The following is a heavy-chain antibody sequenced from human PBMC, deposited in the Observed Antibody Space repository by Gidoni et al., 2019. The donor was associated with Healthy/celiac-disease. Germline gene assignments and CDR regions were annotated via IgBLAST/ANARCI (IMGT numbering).Heavy chain of an antibody. CDR3: AKDTEVITVTNFDY. J-gene: IGHJ4*02. CDR2: ISWNSGSI. Sequence: EVQLVESGGGLVQPGRSLRLSCAASGFTFDDYAMHWVRQAPGKGLEWVSGISWNSGSIGYADSVKGRFTISRDNAKNSLYLQMNSLRAEDTALYYCAKDTEVITVTNFDYWGQGTLVTVSS. D-gene: IGHD4-17*01. V-gene: IGHV3-9*01. CDR1: GFTFDDYA.